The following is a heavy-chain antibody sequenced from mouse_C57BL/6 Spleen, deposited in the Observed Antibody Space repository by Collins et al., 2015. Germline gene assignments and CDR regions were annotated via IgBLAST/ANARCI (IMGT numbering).Heavy chain of an antibody. CDR3: ARGDGYFLAWYTY. V-gene: IGHV1-54*01. D-gene: IGHD2-3*01. Sequence: QVQLQQSGAELVRPGTSVKVSCKASGYAFTNYLIVWVKQRPGQGLEWIGVINPGSGDTNYNEKFKGKATLTADKSSSTAHMQLSSLTSEDSAVYFCARGDGYFLAWYTYWGQGTLVTVSA. J-gene: IGHJ3*01. CDR1: GYAFTNYL. CDR2: INPGSGDT.